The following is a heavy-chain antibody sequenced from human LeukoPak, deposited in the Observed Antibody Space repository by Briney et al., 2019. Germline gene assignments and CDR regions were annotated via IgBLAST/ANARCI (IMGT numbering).Heavy chain of an antibody. CDR2: IIPIFGTA. D-gene: IGHD3-3*01. CDR1: GGTFSSYA. CDR3: ARDSPDRDFWSGYQDY. J-gene: IGHJ4*02. Sequence: SVKVSCKACGGTFSSYAISWVRQAPGQGLEWMGGIIPIFGTANYAQKFQGRVTITADKSTSTAYMELSSLRSEDTAVYYCARDSPDRDFWSGYQDYWGQGTLVTVSS. V-gene: IGHV1-69*06.